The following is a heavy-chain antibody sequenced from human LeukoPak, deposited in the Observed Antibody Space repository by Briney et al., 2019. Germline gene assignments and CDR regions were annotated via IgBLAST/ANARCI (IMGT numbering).Heavy chain of an antibody. Sequence: GASVKVSCKASGYTFTSYGINWVRQAPGQGLEWMGWISAYNGNTNDAQKFQGRVTMTTDTSTKTAYMELRGLRSDDTAVYHCARVPWGSGSYVLGNFDYWGQGTLVTVSS. V-gene: IGHV1-18*01. CDR1: GYTFTSYG. D-gene: IGHD1-26*01. J-gene: IGHJ4*02. CDR2: ISAYNGNT. CDR3: ARVPWGSGSYVLGNFDY.